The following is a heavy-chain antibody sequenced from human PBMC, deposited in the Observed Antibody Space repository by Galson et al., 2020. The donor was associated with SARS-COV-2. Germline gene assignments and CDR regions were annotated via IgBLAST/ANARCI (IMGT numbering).Heavy chain of an antibody. CDR1: GITFSGTW. CDR3: ARDWYFSIDY. Sequence: GGSLRLPCAASGITFSGTWMHWVRRAPGKGLEWVSRIDRDDSSATYADSVKGRFTAPRDNAKNTPYLQMNSLRAEDTAVYYCARDWYFSIDYWGQGALGTVSS. D-gene: IGHD3-3*01. CDR2: IDRDDSSA. J-gene: IGHJ4*02. V-gene: IGHV3-74*01.